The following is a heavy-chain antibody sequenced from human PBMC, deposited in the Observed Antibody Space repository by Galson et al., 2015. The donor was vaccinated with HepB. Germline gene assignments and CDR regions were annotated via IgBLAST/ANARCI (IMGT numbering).Heavy chain of an antibody. CDR2: ISGSGGST. CDR1: GFTFSSYA. J-gene: IGHJ4*02. Sequence: SLRLSCAAPGFTFSSYAMSWVRQAPGKGLEWVSAISGSGGSTYYADSVKGRFTISRDNSKNTLYLQMNSLRAEDTAVYYCAKATVTMVHTPLGFDYWGQGTLVTVSS. CDR3: AKATVTMVHTPLGFDY. V-gene: IGHV3-23*01. D-gene: IGHD3-10*01.